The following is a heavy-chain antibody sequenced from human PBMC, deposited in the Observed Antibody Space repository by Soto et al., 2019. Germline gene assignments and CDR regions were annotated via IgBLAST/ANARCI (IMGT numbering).Heavy chain of an antibody. D-gene: IGHD3-16*01. Sequence: EVQLLESGGGLVQPGGSLRLSCAASGFTFSSYAMSWVRQAPGKGLEWVSAISGSGGSTYYADFVKGRFTISRDNSKNTLYLQMNSLRAEDTAVYYCAKRGGRVDANKAEYFQHWGQGTLVTVSS. CDR2: ISGSGGST. CDR3: AKRGGRVDANKAEYFQH. CDR1: GFTFSSYA. V-gene: IGHV3-23*01. J-gene: IGHJ1*01.